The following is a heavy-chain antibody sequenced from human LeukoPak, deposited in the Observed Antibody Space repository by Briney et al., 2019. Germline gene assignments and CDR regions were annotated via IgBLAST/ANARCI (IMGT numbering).Heavy chain of an antibody. CDR2: INHSGST. CDR1: GGSFSGYY. V-gene: IGHV4-34*01. Sequence: SETLSLTCAVYGGSFSGYYWSWIRQPPGKGLEWIGEINHSGSTNYNPSLKSRVTISVDTSKNQFSLKLSSVTAADTAVYYCARGRGLDYWGQGTLVTVSS. J-gene: IGHJ4*02. CDR3: ARGRGLDY.